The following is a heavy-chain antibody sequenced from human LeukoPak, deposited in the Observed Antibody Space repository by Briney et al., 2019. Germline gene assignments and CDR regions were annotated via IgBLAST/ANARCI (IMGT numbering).Heavy chain of an antibody. Sequence: PGGSLRLSCAASGFTFSTYRMNWVRQAPGKGLEWASYISSSGSYKYYADSVKGRFTVSRDNAKNSLYLQMNSLRAEDTAVYYCARDYDILTGYSRFDYWGQGTLVTVSS. CDR3: ARDYDILTGYSRFDY. V-gene: IGHV3-21*01. CDR2: ISSSGSYK. J-gene: IGHJ4*02. CDR1: GFTFSTYR. D-gene: IGHD3-9*01.